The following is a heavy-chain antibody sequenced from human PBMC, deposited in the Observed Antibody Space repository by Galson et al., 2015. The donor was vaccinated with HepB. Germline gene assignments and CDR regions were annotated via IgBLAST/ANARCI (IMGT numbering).Heavy chain of an antibody. D-gene: IGHD1-26*01. V-gene: IGHV1-18*01. J-gene: IGHJ2*01. Sequence: VKVSCKASGYTFTSYGISWVRQAPGHGLEWMGWISAYNGNTNYAQKLQGKVTMTTDTSTSTAYMELRSLRSDDTAVYYCARPQGEWDLGYFDLWGRGTLVTVSS. CDR1: GYTFTSYG. CDR3: ARPQGEWDLGYFDL. CDR2: ISAYNGNT.